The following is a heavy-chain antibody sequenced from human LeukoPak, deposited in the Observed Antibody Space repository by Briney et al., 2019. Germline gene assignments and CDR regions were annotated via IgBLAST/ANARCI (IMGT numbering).Heavy chain of an antibody. CDR3: ARDLITMVRGVIWN. V-gene: IGHV3-21*01. CDR1: GFTFSSYS. Sequence: GGSLRLSCAASGFTFSSYSMNWVRQAPGKGLEWVSSISSSSSYIYYADSVKGRFTISRDNAKNSLYLLMNSLRAEDTAVYYCARDLITMVRGVIWNWGQGTLVTVSS. CDR2: ISSSSSYI. D-gene: IGHD3-10*01. J-gene: IGHJ4*02.